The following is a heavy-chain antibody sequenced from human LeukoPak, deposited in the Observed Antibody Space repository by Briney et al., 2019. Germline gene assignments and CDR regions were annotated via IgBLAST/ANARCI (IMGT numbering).Heavy chain of an antibody. Sequence: SETLSLTCTVSGGAVSSGSYNWSWIRQPPGKGLEWIGYIYYSGSTNYNPSLKSRVTISVDTSKNQFSLKLSSVTAADTAVYYCARVDILTGYYRGFDHWGQGTLVTVSS. D-gene: IGHD3-9*01. CDR2: IYYSGST. CDR1: GGAVSSGSYN. J-gene: IGHJ4*02. CDR3: ARVDILTGYYRGFDH. V-gene: IGHV4-61*01.